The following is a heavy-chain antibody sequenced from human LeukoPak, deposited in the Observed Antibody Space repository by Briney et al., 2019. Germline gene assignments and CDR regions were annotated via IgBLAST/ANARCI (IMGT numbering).Heavy chain of an antibody. CDR3: ARGSGWYFY. V-gene: IGHV4-59*01. CDR2: IYYSGST. Sequence: PSETLSLTCTVSGGSIGDNYWTWIRQPPGKGLEWIGYIYYSGSTNYNPSLKSRVTISVDTSKNQFSLKLSSVTAADTAVYYCARGSGWYFYWGQGTLVTVSS. D-gene: IGHD6-19*01. CDR1: GGSIGDNY. J-gene: IGHJ4*02.